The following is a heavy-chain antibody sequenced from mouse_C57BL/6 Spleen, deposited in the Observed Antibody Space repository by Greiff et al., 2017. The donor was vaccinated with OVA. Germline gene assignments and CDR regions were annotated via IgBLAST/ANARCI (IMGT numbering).Heavy chain of an antibody. V-gene: IGHV1-80*01. CDR1: GYAFSSYW. J-gene: IGHJ4*01. D-gene: IGHD1-1*01. CDR2: IYPGDGDT. CDR3: AINYYGSSWDAMDY. Sequence: VQLQQSGAELVKPGASVKISCKASGYAFSSYWMNWVKQRPGKGLEWIGQIYPGDGDTNYNGKFKGKATLTADKSSSTAYMQLSSLTSEDSAVYFCAINYYGSSWDAMDYWGQGTSVTVSS.